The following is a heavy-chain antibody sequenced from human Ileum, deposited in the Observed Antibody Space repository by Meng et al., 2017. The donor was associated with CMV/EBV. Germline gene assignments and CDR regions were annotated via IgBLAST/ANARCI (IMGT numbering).Heavy chain of an antibody. CDR1: GFTFSTYG. Sequence: GGSLRLSCVVSGFTFSTYGMNWVPQAPGAGLEWVSSISPSSSYKDYADSVKGRFTISRDNAKNSVYLEMYSLRAEDKAVYYCARLEPLAAGGFFDYWGQGTPVTVSS. CDR3: ARLEPLAAGGFFDY. CDR2: ISPSSSYK. J-gene: IGHJ4*02. V-gene: IGHV3-21*06. D-gene: IGHD6-13*01.